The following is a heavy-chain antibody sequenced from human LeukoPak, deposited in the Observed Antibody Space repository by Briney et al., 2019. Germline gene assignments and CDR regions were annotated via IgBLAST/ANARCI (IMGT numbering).Heavy chain of an antibody. CDR2: ISGSGGST. D-gene: IGHD6-19*01. V-gene: IGHV3-23*01. Sequence: GGSLRLSCAASGFTFSSYAMTWVRQAPGKGLEWVSAISGSGGSTYYADSVKGRFTISRDNSKNTLYLQMNSLRAEDTAVYYCAKVFTPRWEQWLVLKGAFDIWGQGTMVTVSS. CDR3: AKVFTPRWEQWLVLKGAFDI. CDR1: GFTFSSYA. J-gene: IGHJ3*02.